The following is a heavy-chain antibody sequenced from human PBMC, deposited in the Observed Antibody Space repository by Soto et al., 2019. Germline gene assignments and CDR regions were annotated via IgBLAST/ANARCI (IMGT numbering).Heavy chain of an antibody. CDR1: GYIFTSYY. V-gene: IGHV1-46*01. CDR3: AAQPTYFDFWSDYPPWFDP. CDR2: INPFDGSR. D-gene: IGHD3-3*01. Sequence: SVKVSCKASGYIFTSYYIHWVRQAPGRGLEWMGWINPFDGSRMFAQSFQGRVTMTRDTSTSTVYMEVSSLRSEDTAVYYCAAQPTYFDFWSDYPPWFDPWGQGTLVTVSS. J-gene: IGHJ5*02.